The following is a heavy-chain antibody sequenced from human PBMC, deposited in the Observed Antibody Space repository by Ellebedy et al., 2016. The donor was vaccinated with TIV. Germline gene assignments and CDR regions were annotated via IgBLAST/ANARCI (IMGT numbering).Heavy chain of an antibody. CDR3: ARGPRYYDILTGYYRTTYYFDY. J-gene: IGHJ4*02. Sequence: SETLSLTXAVYGGSFSGYYWSWIRQPPGKGLEWIGEINHSGSTNYNPSLKSRVTISVDTSKSQFSLKLSSVTAADTAVYYCARGPRYYDILTGYYRTTYYFDYWGQGTLVTVSS. V-gene: IGHV4-34*01. D-gene: IGHD3-9*01. CDR2: INHSGST. CDR1: GGSFSGYY.